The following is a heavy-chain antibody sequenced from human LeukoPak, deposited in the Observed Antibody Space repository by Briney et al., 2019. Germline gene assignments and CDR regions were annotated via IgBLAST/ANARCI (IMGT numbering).Heavy chain of an antibody. J-gene: IGHJ4*02. CDR3: VNQISGWVY. CDR2: ITSSGGST. CDR1: GFTFSSFV. D-gene: IGHD6-19*01. V-gene: IGHV3-64D*06. Sequence: PGGSLRLSCSASGFTFSSFVMHWVRQAPGKGLEYVSRITSSGGSTYYADSVKGRFAISRDNSKNTLYLQMSSLRPEDTAMYYCVNQISGWVYWGQGTMVTVSS.